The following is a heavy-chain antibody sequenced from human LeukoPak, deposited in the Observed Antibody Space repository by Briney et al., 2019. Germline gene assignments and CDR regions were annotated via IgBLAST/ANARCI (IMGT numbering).Heavy chain of an antibody. CDR3: ARATGDYAWYFDL. D-gene: IGHD4-17*01. CDR1: GYTFTGYY. J-gene: IGHJ2*01. CDR2: INPNSGGT. V-gene: IGHV1-2*06. Sequence: ASVKVSCKASGYTFTGYYMHWARQAPGQGLEWMGRINPNSGGTNYAQKFQGRVTMTRDTSISTAYMELSRLRSDDTAVYYCARATGDYAWYFDLWGRGTLVTVSS.